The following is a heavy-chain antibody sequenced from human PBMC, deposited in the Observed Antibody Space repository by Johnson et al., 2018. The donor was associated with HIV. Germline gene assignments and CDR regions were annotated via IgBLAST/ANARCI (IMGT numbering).Heavy chain of an antibody. V-gene: IGHV3-66*02. CDR1: RFTVSNNY. CDR3: AKVQIAARWSDALHV. J-gene: IGHJ3*01. Sequence: VQLVESGGGLVQPRASLPLSCAASRFTVSNNYMTWVRQHPAKALDWVSCINWHGVTPTHADSVKGRFPISRDNPKNTLYLQMNSLRAEDTAVYYCAKVQIAARWSDALHVWGPGTKVTVSS. CDR2: INWHGVTP. D-gene: IGHD6-6*01.